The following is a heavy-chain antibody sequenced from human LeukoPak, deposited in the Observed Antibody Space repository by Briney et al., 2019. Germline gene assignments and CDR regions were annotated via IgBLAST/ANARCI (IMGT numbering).Heavy chain of an antibody. V-gene: IGHV3-23*01. CDR2: TGSTGVST. CDR1: GFTFSSYA. D-gene: IGHD6-19*01. Sequence: PGGSLRLSCAASGFTFSSYAMNWVRQAPGRGLEWVSGTGSTGVSTFYADSVKGRFTVSRDNAKNSLYLQMNSLRAEDTAVYYCARVAVAGIDYWGQGTLVTVSS. CDR3: ARVAVAGIDY. J-gene: IGHJ4*02.